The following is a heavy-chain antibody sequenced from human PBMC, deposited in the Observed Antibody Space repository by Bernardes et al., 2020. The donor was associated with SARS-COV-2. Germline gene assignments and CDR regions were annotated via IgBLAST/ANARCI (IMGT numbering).Heavy chain of an antibody. V-gene: IGHV3-30*03. CDR2: ISYDGSER. Sequence: GGSLRLSCAASGFRFNYYGMHWVRQAPGKGLEWVAVISYDGSERYYADSVKGRFTISRDNSKNTLYLQMNSLGPEDTAVYYCSGSGSWDPFDYWGQGTLVTVSS. CDR3: SGSGSWDPFDY. CDR1: GFRFNYYG. D-gene: IGHD6-13*01. J-gene: IGHJ4*02.